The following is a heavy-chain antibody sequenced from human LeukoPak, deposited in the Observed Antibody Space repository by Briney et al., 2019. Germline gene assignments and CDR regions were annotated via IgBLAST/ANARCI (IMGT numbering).Heavy chain of an antibody. J-gene: IGHJ4*02. CDR1: GGSISSSDYY. CDR2: IYYSGTT. Sequence: PSGTLSLTCTVSGGSISSSDYYRGWIRQPPGKGLEWIGSIYYSGTTYYNPSLRSRVTISVDTSKNQFSLELSSVTAADTAVYYCARQGGVGATGSPDYWGQGTLVTVSS. CDR3: ARQGGVGATGSPDY. V-gene: IGHV4-39*01. D-gene: IGHD1-26*01.